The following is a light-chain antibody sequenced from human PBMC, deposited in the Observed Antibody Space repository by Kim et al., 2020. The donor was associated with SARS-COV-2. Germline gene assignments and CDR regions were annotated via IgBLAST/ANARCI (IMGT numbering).Light chain of an antibody. CDR2: QHN. Sequence: PRRPATMTGSGYKLVDTSFSWDQQKPGQSPVVVIYQHNQRPSGIPERFAGSNSVNTATLTISGTQAMDEADYYCQVWDSSTHNYVFGAGTKVTV. CDR3: QVWDSSTHNYV. J-gene: IGLJ1*01. CDR1: KLVDTS. V-gene: IGLV3-1*01.